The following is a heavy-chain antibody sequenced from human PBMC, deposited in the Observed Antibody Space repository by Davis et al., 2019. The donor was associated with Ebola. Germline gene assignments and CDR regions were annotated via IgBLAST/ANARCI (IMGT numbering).Heavy chain of an antibody. CDR1: GFTFSSYS. Sequence: PGGSLRLSCAASGFTFSSYSMNWVRQAPGKGLEWVSSISSSSSYIYYADSVKGRFTISRDNAKNSLYLQMNSLRAEDTAVYYCARVNPGELSLLGYWGQGTLVTVSS. D-gene: IGHD3-16*02. V-gene: IGHV3-21*01. J-gene: IGHJ4*02. CDR2: ISSSSSYI. CDR3: ARVNPGELSLLGY.